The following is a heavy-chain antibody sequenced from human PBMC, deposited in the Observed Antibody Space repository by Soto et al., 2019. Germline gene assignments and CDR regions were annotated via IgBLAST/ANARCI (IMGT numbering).Heavy chain of an antibody. V-gene: IGHV3-21*01. J-gene: IGHJ5*02. CDR1: GFTFRSYS. D-gene: IGHD3-10*01. CDR3: ARDRAGSFDP. CDR2: ISSSSTYI. Sequence: GGSLRLSCAASGFTFRSYSMNWVRQAPGKGLEWVSSISSSSTYIYFADSVKGRFTISRDNAKNSLYLQMNSLRAEDTAVYYCARDRAGSFDPWGQGTLVTVSS.